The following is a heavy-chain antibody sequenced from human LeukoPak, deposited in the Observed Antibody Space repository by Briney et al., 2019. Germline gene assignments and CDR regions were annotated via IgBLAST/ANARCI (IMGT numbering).Heavy chain of an antibody. CDR1: GFTFSSYA. CDR3: ARDPRTWGSYGFDY. V-gene: IGHV3-30-3*01. CDR2: ISYDGSNK. J-gene: IGHJ4*02. D-gene: IGHD3-16*01. Sequence: PGGSLRLSCAASGFTFSSYAMHWVRQAPGKGLEWVAVISYDGSNKYYADSVKGRFTISRDNSKNTLYLQMNSLRAEDTAVYYCARDPRTWGSYGFDYWGQGTLVTVSS.